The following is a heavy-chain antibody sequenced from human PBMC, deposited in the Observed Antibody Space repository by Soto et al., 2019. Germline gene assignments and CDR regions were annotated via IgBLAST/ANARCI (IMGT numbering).Heavy chain of an antibody. CDR1: GFSFSDSV. CDR3: TGSLSFAFDI. V-gene: IGHV3-73*01. Sequence: EVQLVESGGGLVQPGGSLKLSCAASGFSFSDSVMHWVRQVSGKGLEWVGRITSTADTYATAYTASVKGRFTVSRDDSTNTASLQMNSLKTEDTAGYYCTGSLSFAFDIWGQGTMVHVSS. CDR2: ITSTADTYAT. J-gene: IGHJ3*02.